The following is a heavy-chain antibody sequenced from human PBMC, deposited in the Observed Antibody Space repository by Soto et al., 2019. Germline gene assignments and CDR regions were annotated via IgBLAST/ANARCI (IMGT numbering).Heavy chain of an antibody. CDR3: ARGHCSGGSCHAIFDY. CDR2: IYYSGST. J-gene: IGHJ4*02. V-gene: IGHV4-59*01. CDR1: GGSISSYY. Sequence: QVQLQESGPGLVKPSETLSLTCTVSGGSISSYYWSWIRQPPGKGLEWIGYIYYSGSTNYNPSLKSQVTISVDTSKNQFSLKLSSVTAADTAVYYCARGHCSGGSCHAIFDYWGQGTLVTVSS. D-gene: IGHD2-15*01.